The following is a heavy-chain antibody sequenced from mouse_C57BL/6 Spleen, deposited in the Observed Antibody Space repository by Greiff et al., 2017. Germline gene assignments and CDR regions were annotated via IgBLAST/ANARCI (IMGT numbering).Heavy chain of an antibody. V-gene: IGHV1-26*01. CDR3: ARSGVLRFDY. J-gene: IGHJ2*01. CDR2: INPNNGGT. Sequence: VQLQQSGPELVKPGASVKISCKASGYTFTDYYMNWVKQSHGKSLEWIGDINPNNGGTSYNQKFKGKATLTVDKSSSTAYMELRSLTSEDSAVYYCARSGVLRFDYWGQGTTLTVSS. D-gene: IGHD1-1*01. CDR1: GYTFTDYY.